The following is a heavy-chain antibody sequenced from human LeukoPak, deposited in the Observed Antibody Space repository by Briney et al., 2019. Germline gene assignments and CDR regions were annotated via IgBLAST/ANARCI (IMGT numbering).Heavy chain of an antibody. CDR2: ISSSSSYI. CDR3: ARGIGYCSSTSCYAGGAFDI. CDR1: GFTFSSYS. V-gene: IGHV3-21*01. J-gene: IGHJ3*02. D-gene: IGHD2-2*01. Sequence: GGSLRLSCAASGFTFSSYSMNWVRQAPGKGLEWDSSISSSSSYIYYADSVKGRFTISRDNAKNSLYLQMNSLRAEDTAVYYCARGIGYCSSTSCYAGGAFDIWGQGTMVTVSS.